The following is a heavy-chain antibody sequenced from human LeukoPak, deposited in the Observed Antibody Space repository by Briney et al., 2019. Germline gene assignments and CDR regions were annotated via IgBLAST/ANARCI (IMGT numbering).Heavy chain of an antibody. CDR3: ARAMTTEANDY. V-gene: IGHV3-53*01. Sequence: GGSLRLSCAASGFTVSSSYMYWVRQAPGKGLEWVSFFYRGDSTYYAESVRGRFTISRDNSKNTLYLLMNSLIPEDTAVYYCARAMTTEANDYWGQGTLVTVSS. D-gene: IGHD4-11*01. CDR2: FYRGDST. J-gene: IGHJ4*02. CDR1: GFTVSSSY.